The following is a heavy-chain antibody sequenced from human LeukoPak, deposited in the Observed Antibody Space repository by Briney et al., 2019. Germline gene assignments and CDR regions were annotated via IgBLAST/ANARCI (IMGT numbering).Heavy chain of an antibody. V-gene: IGHV4-4*07. CDR1: GASISSYY. CDR3: ARDRGYSYGPYYIDY. CDR2: IYTSGST. Sequence: SETLSLTCTVSGASISSYYWNWIRQPAGKGLEWIGRIYTSGSTNYNPSLKSRVTMSVDTSKNQFSLKLSSVTAADTAVYYCARDRGYSYGPYYIDYWGQGTLVTVSS. J-gene: IGHJ4*02. D-gene: IGHD5-18*01.